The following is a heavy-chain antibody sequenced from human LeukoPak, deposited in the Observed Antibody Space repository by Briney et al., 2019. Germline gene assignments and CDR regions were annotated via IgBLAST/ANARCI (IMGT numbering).Heavy chain of an antibody. D-gene: IGHD1-14*01. CDR3: ARDRRQPERMKNDYYYMDV. V-gene: IGHV3-30*02. CDR2: IRYDGSNK. Sequence: PGGSLRLSCAASGFTFSSYGMHWVRQAPGKGLEWVAFIRYDGSNKYYADSVKGRFTISRDNAKNSLYLQMNSLRAEDTAVYYCARDRRQPERMKNDYYYMDVWGKGTTVTVSS. CDR1: GFTFSSYG. J-gene: IGHJ6*03.